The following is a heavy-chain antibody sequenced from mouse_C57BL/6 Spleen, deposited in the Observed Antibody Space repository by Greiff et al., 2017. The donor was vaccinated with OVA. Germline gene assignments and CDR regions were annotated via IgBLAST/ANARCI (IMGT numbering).Heavy chain of an antibody. V-gene: IGHV1-55*01. Sequence: QVQLQQPGAELVQPGASVKMSCKASGYTFTSYWITWVKQRPGHGLAWIGDIYPGSGSTNYNEKFKSKATLTVDTSSSTAYMQLSSLTSEDSAVYYLARGYYPVAYWGQGTLVTVAA. CDR1: GYTFTSYW. CDR3: ARGYYPVAY. D-gene: IGHD1-1*01. CDR2: IYPGSGST. J-gene: IGHJ3*01.